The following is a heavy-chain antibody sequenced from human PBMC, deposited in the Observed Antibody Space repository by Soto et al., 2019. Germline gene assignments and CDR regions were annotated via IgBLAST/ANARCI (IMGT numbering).Heavy chain of an antibody. J-gene: IGHJ5*02. D-gene: IGHD3-22*01. CDR1: GCTFSSYA. CDR3: ARAPHYYDSSGYHPPNNWFDP. CDR2: IIPIFGTA. Sequence: ASVKVSCKASGCTFSSYAISWVRQAPGQGLEWMGGIIPIFGTANYAQKFQGRVTITADESTSTAYMELSSLRSEDTAVYYCARAPHYYDSSGYHPPNNWFDPWGQGTLVTVSS. V-gene: IGHV1-69*13.